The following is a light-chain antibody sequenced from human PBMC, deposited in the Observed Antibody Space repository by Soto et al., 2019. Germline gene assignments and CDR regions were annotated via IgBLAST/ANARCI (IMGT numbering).Light chain of an antibody. CDR2: DTS. J-gene: IGKJ5*01. Sequence: EIMLTQSPGTLSLSPGERATLSCRASQSVTSNYLAWYQQKPGQAPGLLIYDTSTRASGVPDRFSGSGSGTEFTLTINRLEPEDFAVFHCQQYDSSPITFGQGTRLEI. V-gene: IGKV3-20*01. CDR1: QSVTSNY. CDR3: QQYDSSPIT.